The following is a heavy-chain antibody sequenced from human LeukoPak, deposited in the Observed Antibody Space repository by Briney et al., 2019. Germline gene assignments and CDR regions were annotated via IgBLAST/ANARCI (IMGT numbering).Heavy chain of an antibody. J-gene: IGHJ4*02. V-gene: IGHV3-74*01. Sequence: GGSLRLSCAASGFTFSTYWMQWVRQAPGKGLVWVSHIKSDGSTTRYADSVKGRFTISRDNAKNTLYLQMDSLRAEDTAVYYCTRVFYHDSSDYWGQGSLVTVSS. CDR3: TRVFYHDSSDY. CDR1: GFTFSTYW. CDR2: IKSDGSTT. D-gene: IGHD3-22*01.